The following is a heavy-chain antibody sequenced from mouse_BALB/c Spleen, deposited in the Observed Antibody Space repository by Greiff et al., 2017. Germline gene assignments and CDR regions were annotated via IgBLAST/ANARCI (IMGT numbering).Heavy chain of an antibody. D-gene: IGHD2-2*01. V-gene: IGHV1-15*01. Sequence: LVESGAELVRPGASVTLSCKASGYTFTDYEMHWVKQTPVHGLEWIGAIDPETGGTAYNQKFKGKATLTADNTSSTAYMELRSLTSEDSAVYYFTRWLRPGYFDVWGAGTTVTVSS. CDR2: IDPETGGT. CDR1: GYTFTDYE. CDR3: TRWLRPGYFDV. J-gene: IGHJ1*01.